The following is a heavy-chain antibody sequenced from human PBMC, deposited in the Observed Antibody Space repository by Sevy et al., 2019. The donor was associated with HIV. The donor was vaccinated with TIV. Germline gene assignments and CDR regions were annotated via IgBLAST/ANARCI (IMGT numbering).Heavy chain of an antibody. V-gene: IGHV3-23*01. CDR3: AKDVPDQSWYDDFWSGSPCFDY. CDR1: GFRFGSQA. CDR2: MSGRGDSR. Sequence: GESLRLSCVGSGFRFGSQAMSWVRQAPGKGLEWVSGMSGRGDSRGYAHSVKGRFTISRDNSKNTVYLQMNSLTAEDTALYYCAKDVPDQSWYDDFWSGSPCFDYWGRGILVTVSS. D-gene: IGHD3-3*01. J-gene: IGHJ4*01.